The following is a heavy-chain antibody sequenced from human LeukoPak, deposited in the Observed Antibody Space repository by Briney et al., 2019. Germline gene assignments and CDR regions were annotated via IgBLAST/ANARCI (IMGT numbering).Heavy chain of an antibody. CDR1: GFTFSSYA. Sequence: GGSLRLSCAASGFTFSSYAMSWVRQAPGKGLEWVSAISGSGGSTYYADSVKGRFTISRDNSKNTLYLQMNSLRAEDTAVYYCAKDLGYCSSTSCYYYYMDLWGKGTTVTVSS. CDR3: AKDLGYCSSTSCYYYYMDL. D-gene: IGHD2-2*01. J-gene: IGHJ6*03. V-gene: IGHV3-23*01. CDR2: ISGSGGST.